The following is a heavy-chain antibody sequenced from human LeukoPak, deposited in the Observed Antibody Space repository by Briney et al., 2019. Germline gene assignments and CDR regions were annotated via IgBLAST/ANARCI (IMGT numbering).Heavy chain of an antibody. V-gene: IGHV1-69*04. Sequence: SVKVSCKASGGTFSSYAIIWVRQAPGQGLEWMGRIIPILGIANYAQKFQGRVTITADKSTSTAYMELSSLRSEDTAVYYCARGLLQGGIGDVIAGYLFDPWGQGTLVTVSS. CDR1: GGTFSSYA. D-gene: IGHD2/OR15-2a*01. CDR2: IIPILGIA. CDR3: ARGLLQGGIGDVIAGYLFDP. J-gene: IGHJ5*02.